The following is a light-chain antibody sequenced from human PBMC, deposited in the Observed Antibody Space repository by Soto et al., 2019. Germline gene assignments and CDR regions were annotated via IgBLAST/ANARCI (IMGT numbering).Light chain of an antibody. Sequence: EIVFTQSPGTRSLSPGEGATLACKASQSVSSSDLAWDQQKPGQAPMLLIHGASSRATGIPDRISGSGSGTDFSFRIRRREREVFEVYYCHRSGSSLRPLGQGIKV. J-gene: IGKJ1*01. CDR3: HRSGSSLRP. V-gene: IGKV3-20*01. CDR2: GAS. CDR1: QSVSSSD.